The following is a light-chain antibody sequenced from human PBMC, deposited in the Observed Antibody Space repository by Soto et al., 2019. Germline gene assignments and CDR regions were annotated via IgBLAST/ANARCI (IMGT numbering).Light chain of an antibody. CDR1: QSVSLNY. CDR3: QQYGKSSVT. V-gene: IGKV3-20*01. Sequence: EVVLTQSPGTLSLSPGERATLSCRASQSVSLNYLAWYQQKPGQAPRLLIYGAMIRATDVPDRFRGGGSGTDVTLTISRLEPEDFAVYYCQQYGKSSVTFGPGTKVDMK. CDR2: GAM. J-gene: IGKJ3*01.